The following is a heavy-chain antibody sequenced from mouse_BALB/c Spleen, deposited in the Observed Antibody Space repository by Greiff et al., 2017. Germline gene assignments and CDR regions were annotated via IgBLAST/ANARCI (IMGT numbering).Heavy chain of an antibody. CDR3: ARGYYRYDDGFAY. CDR1: GFTFSSYA. D-gene: IGHD2-14*01. CDR2: ISSGGST. Sequence: EVKLMESGGGLVKPGGSLKLSCAASGFTFSSYAMSWVRQTPEKRLEWVASISSGGSTYYPDSVKGRFTISRDNARNILYLQMSSLRSEDTAMYYCARGYYRYDDGFAYWGQGTLVTVSA. J-gene: IGHJ3*01. V-gene: IGHV5-6-5*01.